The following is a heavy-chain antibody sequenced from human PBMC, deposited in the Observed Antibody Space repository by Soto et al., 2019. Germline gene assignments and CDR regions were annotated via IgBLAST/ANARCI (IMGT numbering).Heavy chain of an antibody. CDR1: GFTFSSYA. V-gene: IGHV3-23*01. CDR3: AKDEYYDFWSGYYRFDY. CDR2: ISGSGGST. J-gene: IGHJ4*02. Sequence: GGSLRLSCAASGFTFSSYAMSWVRQAPGKGLEWVSAISGSGGSTYYADSVKGRFTISRDNSKNTLYLQMNSLRAEDTAVYYCAKDEYYDFWSGYYRFDYWGQGTLVTVSS. D-gene: IGHD3-3*01.